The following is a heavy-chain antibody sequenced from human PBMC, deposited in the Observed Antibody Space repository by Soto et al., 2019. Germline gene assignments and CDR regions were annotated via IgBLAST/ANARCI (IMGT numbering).Heavy chain of an antibody. CDR1: GYTFTSYD. V-gene: IGHV1-18*01. CDR2: ISGYNGNT. D-gene: IGHD4-17*01. Sequence: QVKVVQSGAEVKKPGASVKVSCKTSGYTFTSYDISWVRQAPGQGLEWMGWISGYNGNTNYAQKLQGRVTMTTDTSTSTAYLELRSLRSDDTAVYYCARESATTHDGFDIWGQGTMVIVSS. J-gene: IGHJ3*02. CDR3: ARESATTHDGFDI.